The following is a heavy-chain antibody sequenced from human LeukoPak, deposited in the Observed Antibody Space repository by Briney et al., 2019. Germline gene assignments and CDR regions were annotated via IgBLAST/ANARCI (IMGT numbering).Heavy chain of an antibody. V-gene: IGHV3-23*01. J-gene: IGHJ4*02. CDR1: GFTFSAHA. CDR3: AKPAYDRSSRPPLY. D-gene: IGHD6-13*01. CDR2: ISVSGGT. Sequence: GGSLRLSCAASGFTFSAHAMTWVRQAPGKGLEWVSAISVSGGTYYADSVKGRFTISRDNSKNTSYLQMSSLRADDTAVYYCAKPAYDRSSRPPLYWGQGTLVTVSS.